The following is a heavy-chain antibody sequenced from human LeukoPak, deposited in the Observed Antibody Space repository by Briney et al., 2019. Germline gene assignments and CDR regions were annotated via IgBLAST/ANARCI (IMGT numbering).Heavy chain of an antibody. V-gene: IGHV1-2*02. J-gene: IGHJ4*02. CDR2: INPNSGGT. Sequence: GASVKVSCKASGYTFTGYYMHWVRQAPGQGLEWMGWINPNSGGTNYAQKLQGRVTMTTDTSTRTAYMELRSPRSDDTAVYYCARVLGRSGYRALFDYWGQGTLVTVSS. CDR3: ARVLGRSGYRALFDY. D-gene: IGHD3-22*01. CDR1: GYTFTGYY.